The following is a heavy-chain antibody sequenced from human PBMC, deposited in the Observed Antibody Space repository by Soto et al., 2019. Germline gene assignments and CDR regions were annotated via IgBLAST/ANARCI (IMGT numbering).Heavy chain of an antibody. J-gene: IGHJ6*03. CDR2: INQSGST. CDR3: ARGAIFYYYYMDV. V-gene: IGHV4-34*01. D-gene: IGHD2-21*01. CDR1: GGSFSGYY. Sequence: SETLSLTCAVSGGSFSGYYWSWLRQPPGKGLEWIGEINQSGSTNYNPSLMSRVTISVDKSKNQFSLKLTSVTAADSALYYCARGAIFYYYYMDVWGKGTTVTVSS.